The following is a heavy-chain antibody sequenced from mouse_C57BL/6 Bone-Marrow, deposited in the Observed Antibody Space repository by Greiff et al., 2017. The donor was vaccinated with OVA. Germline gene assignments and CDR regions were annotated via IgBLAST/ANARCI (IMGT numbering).Heavy chain of an antibody. D-gene: IGHD2-5*01. J-gene: IGHJ1*03. V-gene: IGHV5-17*01. CDR3: ARRDDSNFYWYFDV. CDR1: GFTFSDYG. CDR2: ISSGSSTI. Sequence: EVQLVESGGGLVKPGGSLKLSCAASGFTFSDYGMHWVRQAPEKGLEWVAYISSGSSTIYYADTVKGRFTISRDNAKNTLFMQMTSLGAEDTAMYSCARRDDSNFYWYFDVWGTGTTVTVSS.